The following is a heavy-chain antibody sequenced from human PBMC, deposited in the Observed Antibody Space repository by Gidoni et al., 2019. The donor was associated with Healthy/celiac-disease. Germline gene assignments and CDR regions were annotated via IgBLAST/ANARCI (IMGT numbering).Heavy chain of an antibody. V-gene: IGHV4-39*01. Sequence: QLQLQASGPGLVQPSETLCLTCPVSGGSISSRSYSRGWIRQPPGQGLEWIGSLYYRGSTYSNPSLTSRVTISVDTSTNQFSLKLRSVPAADTAVYYCARWPGYCSSTSCYTLWGGDYWGQGTLVTVSS. CDR3: ARWPGYCSSTSCYTLWGGDY. D-gene: IGHD2-2*02. J-gene: IGHJ4*02. CDR1: GGSISSRSYS. CDR2: LYYRGST.